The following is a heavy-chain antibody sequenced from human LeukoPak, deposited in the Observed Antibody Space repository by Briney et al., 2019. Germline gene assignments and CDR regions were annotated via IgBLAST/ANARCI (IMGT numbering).Heavy chain of an antibody. CDR3: ARRPYSSSSHYFDY. V-gene: IGHV3-20*01. CDR2: INWKGGST. Sequence: GGSLRLSCAASGFTFDDYGMSWVRQAPGKGLEWVSGINWKGGSTAYADSVKGRFTISRDNAKNSLYLEINSLRAEDTALCHCARRPYSSSSHYFDYWGQGTLVTVSS. CDR1: GFTFDDYG. J-gene: IGHJ4*02. D-gene: IGHD6-6*01.